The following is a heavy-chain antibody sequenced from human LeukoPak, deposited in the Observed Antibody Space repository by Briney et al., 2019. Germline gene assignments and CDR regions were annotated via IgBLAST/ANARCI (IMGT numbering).Heavy chain of an antibody. CDR3: ARQIYGSGSYSPYYFDY. J-gene: IGHJ4*02. CDR2: IYYSGST. V-gene: IGHV4-39*01. D-gene: IGHD3-10*01. CDR1: GGSISSSSYY. Sequence: SETLSLTCTVSGGSISSSSYYWDWIRQPPGKGLEWIGSIYYSGSTYYNPSLKSRVTISVDTSKNQFSLKLSSVTAADTAVYYCARQIYGSGSYSPYYFDYWGQGTLVTVSS.